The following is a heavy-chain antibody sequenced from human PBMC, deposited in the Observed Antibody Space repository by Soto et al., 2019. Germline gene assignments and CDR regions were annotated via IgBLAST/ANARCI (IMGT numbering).Heavy chain of an antibody. Sequence: ASVKVSCKASGYTFTGYYMHWVRQAPGQGLEWMGWINPNSGGTNYAQKFQGGVTMTRDTSISTAYMELSRLRSDDTAVYYCARDFGTGRGFDIWGQGTMVTVSS. D-gene: IGHD7-27*01. J-gene: IGHJ3*02. CDR2: INPNSGGT. V-gene: IGHV1-2*02. CDR3: ARDFGTGRGFDI. CDR1: GYTFTGYY.